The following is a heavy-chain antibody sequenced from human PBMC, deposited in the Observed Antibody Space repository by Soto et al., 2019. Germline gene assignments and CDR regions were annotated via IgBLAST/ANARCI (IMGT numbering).Heavy chain of an antibody. CDR3: AAWADFDI. Sequence: EVQLLESGGGLVQPGGSLRLSCAASGFTFSSYAMSWVRQAPGKGLEWVSDISGSGGSTYYADSVKGRFTISRDNSKNTLYLQMNRRGAKDAAVYYCAAWADFDIWGQGTMVTVSS. J-gene: IGHJ3*02. CDR2: ISGSGGST. D-gene: IGHD7-27*01. CDR1: GFTFSSYA. V-gene: IGHV3-23*01.